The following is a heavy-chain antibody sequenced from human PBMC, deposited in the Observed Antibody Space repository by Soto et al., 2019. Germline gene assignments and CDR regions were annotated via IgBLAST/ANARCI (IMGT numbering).Heavy chain of an antibody. CDR2: IYYSGST. CDR1: GGSINSNNYY. J-gene: IGHJ6*02. V-gene: IGHV4-39*07. Sequence: SETLSLTCTVSGGSINSNNYYWGWIRQPPGKELEWIGSIYYSGSTYYNPSLKSRVTISIDTSKNQFSLKLSSVTAADTAVYYCARDGYTVTPNYYYGMDVWGQGTTVTV. D-gene: IGHD4-4*01. CDR3: ARDGYTVTPNYYYGMDV.